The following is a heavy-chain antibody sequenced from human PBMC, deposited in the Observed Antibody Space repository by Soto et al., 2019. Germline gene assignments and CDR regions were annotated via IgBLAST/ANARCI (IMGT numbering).Heavy chain of an antibody. Sequence: DVQLLESGGHLVQPGGFLRRSCAASGFTFSSYAMSWVRQAPGKGLEWVSSVSAGGDMTYYSDSVKGRFTISRDNSNNALFLQMNSLRIEDTALYYCARGDRGGSGSPASYYYSGLDVWGQGTTVTVS. V-gene: IGHV3-23*01. CDR2: VSAGGDMT. D-gene: IGHD3-10*01. CDR1: GFTFSSYA. J-gene: IGHJ6*02. CDR3: ARGDRGGSGSPASYYYSGLDV.